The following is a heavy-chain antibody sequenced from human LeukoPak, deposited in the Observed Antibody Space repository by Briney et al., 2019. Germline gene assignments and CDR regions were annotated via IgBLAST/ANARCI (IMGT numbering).Heavy chain of an antibody. CDR3: ARAKNPYCGGDCRWFDP. Sequence: GGSLRLSCAASGFTFSSYSMNWVRQAPGKGLEWVSCISSSSSIIYYADSVKGRFTISRDNAKNSVYLQMNSLRDEDTAVYYCARAKNPYCGGDCRWFDPWGQGTLVTVSS. V-gene: IGHV3-48*02. J-gene: IGHJ5*02. CDR1: GFTFSSYS. D-gene: IGHD2-21*02. CDR2: ISSSSSII.